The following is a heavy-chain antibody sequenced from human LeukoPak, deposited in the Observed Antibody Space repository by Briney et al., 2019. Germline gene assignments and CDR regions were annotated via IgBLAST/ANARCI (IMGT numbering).Heavy chain of an antibody. CDR1: GFSLNDYG. J-gene: IGHJ6*02. Sequence: GGSLRLSCAASGFSLNDYGIHWVRQAPGKGLEWVALIWPDRRNKYYADSVKGRFTISRDNSEITLYLQMSSLRSEDTGVYYCVRKEVGTLRAMDVWGQGTTVIVSS. CDR3: VRKEVGTLRAMDV. V-gene: IGHV3-33*01. CDR2: IWPDRRNK. D-gene: IGHD1-26*01.